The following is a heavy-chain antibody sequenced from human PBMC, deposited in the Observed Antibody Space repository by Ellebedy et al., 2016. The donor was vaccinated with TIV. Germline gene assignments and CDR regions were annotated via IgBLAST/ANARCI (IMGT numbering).Heavy chain of an antibody. CDR2: FDPEDGET. V-gene: IGHV1-24*01. CDR3: ATRSMGYDSSPLYFDY. Sequence: ASVKVSCXVSGYTLTELSMHWVRQAPGKGLEWMGGFDPEDGETIYAQKFQGRVTMTEDTSTDTAYMELSSLRSEDTAVYYCATRSMGYDSSPLYFDYWGQGTLVTVSS. CDR1: GYTLTELS. D-gene: IGHD3-22*01. J-gene: IGHJ4*02.